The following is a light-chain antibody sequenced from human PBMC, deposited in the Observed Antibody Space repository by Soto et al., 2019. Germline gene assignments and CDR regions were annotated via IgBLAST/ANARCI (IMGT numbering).Light chain of an antibody. J-gene: IGKJ1*01. V-gene: IGKV3-15*01. CDR3: QHYNNWPPWT. Sequence: EIVMTQSPATLSVSPGERATLSCRASQSVSSNLAWYQQKPGQAPRLLIYGASTRATGIPARFSGSGSGTEVTLTISNLQSEDFAVYYCQHYNNWPPWTFGQGTKVEIK. CDR1: QSVSSN. CDR2: GAS.